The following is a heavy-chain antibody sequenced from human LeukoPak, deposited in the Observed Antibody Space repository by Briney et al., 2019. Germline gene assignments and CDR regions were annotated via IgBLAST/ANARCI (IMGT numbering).Heavy chain of an antibody. V-gene: IGHV5-51*01. Sequence: GESLEISCQGSGYLFTSYWIGWVRQMPGKGLEWMGIIYPGDSDTRYSPSFQGQVTISADKSISTAYLQWSSLKASDTAMYYCARRSMVRGVLEFDYWGQGTLVTVSS. CDR2: IYPGDSDT. D-gene: IGHD3-10*01. CDR3: ARRSMVRGVLEFDY. CDR1: GYLFTSYW. J-gene: IGHJ4*02.